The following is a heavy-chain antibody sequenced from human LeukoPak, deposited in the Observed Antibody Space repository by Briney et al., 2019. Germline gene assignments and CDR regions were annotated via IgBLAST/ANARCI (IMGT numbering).Heavy chain of an antibody. CDR2: ISGSGGST. CDR3: AKGYSSGSYQIDY. V-gene: IGHV3-23*01. CDR1: GFTLSSYA. J-gene: IGHJ4*02. Sequence: GPLRLSRAVSGFTLSSYAMSWVRQAPGKGLEWVSLISGSGGSTYYADSVKGRFTISRDKSKNTLHLQMNSLRVEDTAVYYCAKGYSSGSYQIDYWGQGTLVTV. D-gene: IGHD6-19*01.